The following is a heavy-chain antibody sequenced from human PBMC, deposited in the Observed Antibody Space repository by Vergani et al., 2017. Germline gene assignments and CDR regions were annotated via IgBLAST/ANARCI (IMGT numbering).Heavy chain of an antibody. J-gene: IGHJ4*02. CDR3: ARGVFPMAARPTHFDY. Sequence: QVQLQESGPGLVKPSETLSLTCIVSGGSISPYYWSWIRQPAGKGLEWIGRIYTSESTNYNPSLKSRVTMSVDTSKNQFSLKLSSVTAADTAVYYCARGVFPMAARPTHFDYWGQGTLVTVSS. CDR1: GGSISPYY. V-gene: IGHV4-4*07. CDR2: IYTSEST. D-gene: IGHD6-6*01.